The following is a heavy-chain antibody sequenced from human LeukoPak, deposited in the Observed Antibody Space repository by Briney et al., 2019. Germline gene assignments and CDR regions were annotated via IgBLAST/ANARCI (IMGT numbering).Heavy chain of an antibody. CDR3: AKEGRITMIVVVVGEGYFDY. D-gene: IGHD3-22*01. CDR1: GFTFSDYG. V-gene: IGHV3-23*01. J-gene: IGHJ4*02. Sequence: TGGSLRLSCAPSGFTFSDYGMTWVRQAPGKGLERVSAISGSGGSTYYADSVKGRFTISRDNSKNTLYLQMNSLRAEDTAVYYCAKEGRITMIVVVVGEGYFDYWGQGTLVTVSS. CDR2: ISGSGGST.